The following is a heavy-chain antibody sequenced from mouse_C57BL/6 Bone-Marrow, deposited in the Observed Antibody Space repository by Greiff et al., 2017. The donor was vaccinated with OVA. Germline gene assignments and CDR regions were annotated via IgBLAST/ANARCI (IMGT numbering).Heavy chain of an antibody. CDR3: ARAPTVVATDWYFDV. D-gene: IGHD1-1*01. Sequence: EVKLMESGPGLVKPSQTVFLTCTVTGISITTGNYRWSWIRQFPGNKLEWIGYIYYSGTITYNPSLTSRTTITRDTPKNQFFLEMNSLTAEDTATYYCARAPTVVATDWYFDVWGTGTTVTVSS. J-gene: IGHJ1*03. CDR1: GISITTGNYR. V-gene: IGHV3-5*01. CDR2: IYYSGTI.